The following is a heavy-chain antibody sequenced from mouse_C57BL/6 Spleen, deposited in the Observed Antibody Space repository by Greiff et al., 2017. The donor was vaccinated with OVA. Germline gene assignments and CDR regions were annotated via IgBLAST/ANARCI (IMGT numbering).Heavy chain of an antibody. Sequence: QVQLQQSGPELVKPGASVKISCKASGYAFSSYWMNWVKQRPGKGLEWIGRIYPGDGDTNYNGKFKGKATLTADKSSSTAYMQLSSLTSEDSAVYFCARSPCDYVFAYWGQGTLVTGSA. D-gene: IGHD2-4*01. J-gene: IGHJ3*01. CDR1: GYAFSSYW. V-gene: IGHV1-82*01. CDR3: ARSPCDYVFAY. CDR2: IYPGDGDT.